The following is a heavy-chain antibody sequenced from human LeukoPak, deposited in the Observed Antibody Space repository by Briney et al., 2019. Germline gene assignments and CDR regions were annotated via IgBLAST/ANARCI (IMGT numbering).Heavy chain of an antibody. D-gene: IGHD2-8*02. CDR2: IKSKRGGETR. J-gene: IGHJ5*02. CDR3: TWPAKVYSTGDR. CDR1: GLTFSDAW. Sequence: PGGSLRLSCGVSGLTFSDAWMSWVRQAPGKGLEWVGRIKSKRGGETRDYAAPVQGRFIISRDDTINTVYLQMNSLKTEDTAVYYCTWPAKVYSTGDRWGQGTLVTVSS. V-gene: IGHV3-15*01.